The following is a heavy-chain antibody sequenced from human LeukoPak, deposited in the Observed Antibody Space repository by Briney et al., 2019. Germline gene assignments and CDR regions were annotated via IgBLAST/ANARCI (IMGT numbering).Heavy chain of an antibody. D-gene: IGHD6-13*01. J-gene: IGHJ6*03. V-gene: IGHV3-30*04. CDR1: GFTFSSYA. CDR2: ISYDGSNK. CDR3: ARDGGPYSSSWAIYYYYYMDV. Sequence: GGSLRLSCAASGFTFSSYAMHWVRQAPGKGLEWVAVISYDGSNKYHADSVKGRFTISRDNSKNTLYLHMNSLRAEDTAVYYCARDGGPYSSSWAIYYYYYMDVWGKGTTVTVSS.